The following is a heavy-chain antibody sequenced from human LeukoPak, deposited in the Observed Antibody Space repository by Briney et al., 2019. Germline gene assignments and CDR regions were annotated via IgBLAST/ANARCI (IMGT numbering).Heavy chain of an antibody. J-gene: IGHJ4*02. Sequence: SETLSLTCTVSGGSINSYYWSWIRQPPGKGLEWIGYIYYSGTTNYNPSLKSRVTISVDTSKNLFSLKLRSVTAADTAVYYCARIEDYGGNSVNYWGQGTLVTVSS. CDR3: ARIEDYGGNSVNY. D-gene: IGHD4-23*01. CDR1: GGSINSYY. CDR2: IYYSGTT. V-gene: IGHV4-59*01.